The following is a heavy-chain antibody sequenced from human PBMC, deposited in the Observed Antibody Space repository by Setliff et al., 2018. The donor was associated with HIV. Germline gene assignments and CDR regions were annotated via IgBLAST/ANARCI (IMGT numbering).Heavy chain of an antibody. CDR2: VFPDDSDT. V-gene: IGHV5-51*01. CDR1: GYSFTTLW. J-gene: IGHJ4*02. D-gene: IGHD3-10*01. Sequence: PGESLKISCHASGYSFTTLWIAWVRQMPGKGLEWMGMVFPDDSDTRYSPSFQGQVSMSADKSINTAYLQWSSLKASDTAVYYCARSMGFKATTRLDFWGPGTLVTVSS. CDR3: ARSMGFKATTRLDF.